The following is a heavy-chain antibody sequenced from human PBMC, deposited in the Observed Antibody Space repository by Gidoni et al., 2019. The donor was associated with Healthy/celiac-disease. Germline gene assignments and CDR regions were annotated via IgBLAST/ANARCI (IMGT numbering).Heavy chain of an antibody. CDR2: IWYDGSNK. V-gene: IGHV3-33*06. Sequence: QVQLVESGGGVVQPGRSLSLSCAAHGFTFSSYGMHWVRQAPGKGLEWVEVIWYDGSNKYYADSVKGRFTISRDNSKNTLYLQMNSLRAEDTAVYYCANTLRPLDAFDIWGQGTMVTVSS. CDR1: GFTFSSYG. J-gene: IGHJ3*02. D-gene: IGHD4-17*01. CDR3: ANTLRPLDAFDI.